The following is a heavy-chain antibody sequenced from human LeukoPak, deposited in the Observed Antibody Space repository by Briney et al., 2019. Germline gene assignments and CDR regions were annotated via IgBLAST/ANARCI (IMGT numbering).Heavy chain of an antibody. Sequence: WGSLRLSCAASGFTFSSYAMSWVRQAPGKGLEWVSAISGSGGSTYYADSVKGRFTISRDNSKNTLYLQMNSLRAEDTAVYYCAKDIRHDIVVVPAPPYFDYWGQGTLVTVSS. J-gene: IGHJ4*02. V-gene: IGHV3-23*01. CDR3: AKDIRHDIVVVPAPPYFDY. CDR1: GFTFSSYA. CDR2: ISGSGGST. D-gene: IGHD2-2*01.